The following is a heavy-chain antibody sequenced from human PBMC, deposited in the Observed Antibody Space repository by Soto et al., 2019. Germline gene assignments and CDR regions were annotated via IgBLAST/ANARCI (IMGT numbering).Heavy chain of an antibody. Sequence: ASVKVSCKASGYTFTSYYMRWVRQAPGQGLEWMGIINPSGGSTSYAQKFQGRVTMTRDTSTSTVYMELSSLRSEDTAVYYCARDFPAYSSSSALTTSSFDYWGQGTLVTVSS. CDR1: GYTFTSYY. D-gene: IGHD6-6*01. CDR2: INPSGGST. CDR3: ARDFPAYSSSSALTTSSFDY. J-gene: IGHJ4*02. V-gene: IGHV1-46*01.